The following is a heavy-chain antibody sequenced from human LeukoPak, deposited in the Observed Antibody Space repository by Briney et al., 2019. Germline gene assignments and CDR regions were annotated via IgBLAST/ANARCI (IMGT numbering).Heavy chain of an antibody. J-gene: IGHJ3*02. Sequence: SETLSLTCTVSGGSISSYYWSWIRQPPGKGLEWIGYIYYSGSTNYNPSLKSRVTMSVDTSKNQFSLKLSSVTAADTAVYYCAISEWDAFDIWGQGTMVTVSS. D-gene: IGHD3-3*01. V-gene: IGHV4-59*08. CDR1: GGSISSYY. CDR2: IYYSGST. CDR3: AISEWDAFDI.